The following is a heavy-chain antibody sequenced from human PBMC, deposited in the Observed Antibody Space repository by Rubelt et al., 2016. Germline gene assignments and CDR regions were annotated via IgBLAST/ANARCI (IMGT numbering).Heavy chain of an antibody. CDR1: GYTFTSYA. J-gene: IGHJ4*02. CDR2: INAGNGNT. CDR3: ARDHSGSYSFDC. Sequence: QVQLVQSGAEVKKPGASVKVSCKASGYTFTSYAMHWVRQAPGQRLEWMGWINAGNGNTKYSQKFQGRVTITRDTSASTAYMELSSLTSEDTAGYYCARDHSGSYSFDCWGQGTLVTVSS. D-gene: IGHD1-26*01. V-gene: IGHV1-3*01.